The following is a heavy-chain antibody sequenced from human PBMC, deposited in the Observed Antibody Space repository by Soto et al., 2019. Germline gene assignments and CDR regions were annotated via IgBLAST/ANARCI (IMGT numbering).Heavy chain of an antibody. D-gene: IGHD3-9*01. Sequence: QVQLQESGPGLVKPSETLSLMCSVSGGSIRSTSYYWGWIRQPPGKGLEWIGTMYYSGSTFYTPSRQSRVAISVDTSNNQFSLKLNSVTAADTAVYYCASGSQYEISTGQTFDPWGQGTLVSVSS. CDR2: MYYSGST. CDR3: ASGSQYEISTGQTFDP. V-gene: IGHV4-39*01. J-gene: IGHJ5*02. CDR1: GGSIRSTSYY.